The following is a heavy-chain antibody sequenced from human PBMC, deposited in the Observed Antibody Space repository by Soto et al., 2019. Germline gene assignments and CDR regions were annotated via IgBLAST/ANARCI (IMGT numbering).Heavy chain of an antibody. J-gene: IGHJ4*02. CDR3: AHNYDFWSGYPFDY. CDR1: GFSLSTSGVG. V-gene: IGHV2-5*02. CDR2: IYWDDDK. D-gene: IGHD3-3*01. Sequence: QITLKESGPTLVKPTQTLTLTCTFSGFSLSTSGVGVGWIRQPPGKALEWLALIYWDDDKRYSPSLKSRLTITKDTSKNQVVLTMTNMDPVDTATYYRAHNYDFWSGYPFDYWGQGTLVTVSS.